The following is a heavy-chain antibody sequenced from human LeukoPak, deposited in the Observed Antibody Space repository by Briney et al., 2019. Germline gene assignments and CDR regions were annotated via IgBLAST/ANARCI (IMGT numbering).Heavy chain of an antibody. Sequence: GGSLRLSCAASGFTFSSYSINWVRQAPGKGLEWVSSISSSSSYIYYADSVKGRFTISRDNAKNSLYLQMNSLRAEDTAVYYCARVYYGSGSSRCFDYWGQRTLVTVSS. CDR1: GFTFSSYS. D-gene: IGHD3-10*01. J-gene: IGHJ4*02. CDR2: ISSSSSYI. V-gene: IGHV3-21*01. CDR3: ARVYYGSGSSRCFDY.